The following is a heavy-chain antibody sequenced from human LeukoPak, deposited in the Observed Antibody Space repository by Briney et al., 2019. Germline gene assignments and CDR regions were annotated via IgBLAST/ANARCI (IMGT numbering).Heavy chain of an antibody. V-gene: IGHV4-59*08. J-gene: IGHJ4*02. D-gene: IGHD3-3*01. Sequence: SETLSLTCTVSGGSISSYYWSWIRQPPGKGLEWIGYIYYSGSTNYNPSLKSRVTISVDTSKNQFSLKLSSVTAADTAVYYCARGTDYDFWSGSLQASPLDYWGQGTLVTVSS. CDR1: GGSISSYY. CDR3: ARGTDYDFWSGSLQASPLDY. CDR2: IYYSGST.